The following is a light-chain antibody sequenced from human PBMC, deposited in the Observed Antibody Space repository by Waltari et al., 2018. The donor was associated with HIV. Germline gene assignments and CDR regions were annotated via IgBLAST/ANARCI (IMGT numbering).Light chain of an antibody. CDR1: RSDVGGSNY. CDR2: DFG. V-gene: IGLV2-14*03. CDR3: SSFTRSSTRV. J-gene: IGLJ3*02. Sequence: QSALTQPASVSGSPGQSITISCTGTRSDVGGSNYVSWSQTHPGQAHKPMLYDFGKRPSGVSNRFSGSKSGNTASLAVSGLRAEDEADYYCSSFTRSSTRVFGGGTKLTVL.